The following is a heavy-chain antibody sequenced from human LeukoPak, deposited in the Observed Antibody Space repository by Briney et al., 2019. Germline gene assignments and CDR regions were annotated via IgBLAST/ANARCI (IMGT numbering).Heavy chain of an antibody. V-gene: IGHV3-66*02. D-gene: IGHD3-22*01. CDR1: GFTFSSYE. CDR2: IYRGGNT. J-gene: IGHJ4*02. CDR3: ARDGVITMIVVVITALDY. Sequence: GGSLRLSCAASGFTFSSYEMNWVRQAPGKGLEWVSVIYRGGNTYYADSVKGRFSISRDNSKNTVYLQMNSLRAEDTAVYYCARDGVITMIVVVITALDYWGQGTLVTVSS.